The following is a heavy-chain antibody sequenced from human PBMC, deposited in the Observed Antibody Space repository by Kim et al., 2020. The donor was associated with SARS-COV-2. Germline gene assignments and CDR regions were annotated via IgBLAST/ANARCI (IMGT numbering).Heavy chain of an antibody. J-gene: IGHJ6*02. D-gene: IGHD1-26*01. V-gene: IGHV3-33*06. CDR3: AKSVIVGATLYYGMDV. Sequence: SVKGRFTISRDNSKNTLYLQMNSLRAEDPAVYYCAKSVIVGATLYYGMDVWGQGTTVTVSS.